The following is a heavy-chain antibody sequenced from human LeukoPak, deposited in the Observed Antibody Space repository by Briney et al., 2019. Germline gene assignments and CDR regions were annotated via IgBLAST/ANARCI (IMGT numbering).Heavy chain of an antibody. V-gene: IGHV3-74*01. CDR3: ASPGRTDAFDI. CDR2: INSDGSST. CDR1: GFTFSSYW. J-gene: IGHJ3*02. Sequence: PGGSLRLSCAASGFTFSSYWMHWVRQAPGKGLVWVSRINSDGSSTSYADSVKGRFTISRDNAKNTLYLQMNSLRAEDTAVYYCASPGRTDAFDIWGQGTMVTASS.